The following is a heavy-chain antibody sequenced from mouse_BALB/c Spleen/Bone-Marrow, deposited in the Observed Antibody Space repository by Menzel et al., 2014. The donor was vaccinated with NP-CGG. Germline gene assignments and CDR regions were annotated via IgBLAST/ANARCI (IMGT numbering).Heavy chain of an antibody. J-gene: IGHJ2*01. CDR1: GYAFTNYL. Sequence: VKVVESGAELVRPGTSVKVSCKASGYAFTNYLIEWVKQRPGQGLEWIGVINPGSGATNYNENFKGKATLTADKSSSTPYVPLSSLTSDDSAVYFCARRLTGTLYFDYWGQGTTLTVSS. CDR2: INPGSGAT. V-gene: IGHV1-54*03. D-gene: IGHD4-1*01. CDR3: ARRLTGTLYFDY.